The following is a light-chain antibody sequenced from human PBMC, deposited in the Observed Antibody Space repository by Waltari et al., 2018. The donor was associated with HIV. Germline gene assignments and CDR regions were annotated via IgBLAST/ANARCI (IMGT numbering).Light chain of an antibody. J-gene: IGLJ3*02. CDR1: SSPIGDFP. V-gene: IGLV1-47*01. CDR3: AVWDDSLRGGV. CDR2: ANK. Sequence: QSVLTQPLSSSGTPGQRVTISRSGSSSPIGDFPVSWYPHLPGTAPKLLLYANKQRPSGVPDRFSGSRSGTSASLAISGLRSEDEAVYSCAVWDDSLRGGVFGGGTKLTVL.